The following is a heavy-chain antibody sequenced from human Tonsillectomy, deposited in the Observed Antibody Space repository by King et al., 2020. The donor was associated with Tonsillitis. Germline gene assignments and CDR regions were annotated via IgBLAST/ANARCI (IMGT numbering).Heavy chain of an antibody. CDR1: GFTFNSYW. Sequence: VQLVESGGGLIQPGGSLRLSCAASGFTFNSYWMHWVRQAPGKGLVWVSRISSDGSDTTYADSVKGRFTISRDNAKNTLYLQMNRLSAEDTAVYYFARAPVGSYRTFWYQEREEYAFDIWGQGTMVTVSS. CDR3: ARAPVGSYRTFWYQEREEYAFDI. D-gene: IGHD1-26*01. CDR2: ISSDGSDT. V-gene: IGHV3-74*01. J-gene: IGHJ3*02.